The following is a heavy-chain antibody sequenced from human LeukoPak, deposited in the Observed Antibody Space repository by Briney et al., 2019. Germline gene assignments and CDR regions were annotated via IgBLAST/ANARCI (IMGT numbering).Heavy chain of an antibody. CDR3: ARDIGMVRGVIMGNYFDY. Sequence: KTLQTLSLTCTVSGGSISSGSYYWSWIRQPAGKGLEWIGRIYTSGSTNYNPSLKSRVTISVDTSKNQFSLKLSSVTAADTAVYYCARDIGMVRGVIMGNYFDYWGQGTLVTVSS. CDR1: GGSISSGSYY. CDR2: IYTSGST. J-gene: IGHJ4*02. D-gene: IGHD3-10*01. V-gene: IGHV4-61*02.